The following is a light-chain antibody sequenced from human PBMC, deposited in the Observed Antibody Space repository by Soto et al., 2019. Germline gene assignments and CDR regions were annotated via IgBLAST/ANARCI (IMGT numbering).Light chain of an antibody. Sequence: DIQMTQSPSTLPASVGDRVTITCRASQSISGWLAWCQQKPGKAPKLVIYDASSLDSGVPSRFSGTGSGTQFTLTIASLQPDDFATYYCQQYDSYPWTFGQETKVDI. CDR1: QSISGW. V-gene: IGKV1-5*01. CDR3: QQYDSYPWT. CDR2: DAS. J-gene: IGKJ1*01.